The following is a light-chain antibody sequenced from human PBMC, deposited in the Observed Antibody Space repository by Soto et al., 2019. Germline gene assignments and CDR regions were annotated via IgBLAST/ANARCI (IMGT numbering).Light chain of an antibody. V-gene: IGKV1-5*03. CDR3: QHYNSYSEA. CDR1: QTISSW. CDR2: KAS. J-gene: IGKJ1*01. Sequence: VGDRVTITCRASQTISSWLAWYQQKPGKAPKLLIYKASTLKSGVPSRFSGSGSGTEFTLTISSLQPDDFATYYCQHYNSYSEAFGQGTKVDSK.